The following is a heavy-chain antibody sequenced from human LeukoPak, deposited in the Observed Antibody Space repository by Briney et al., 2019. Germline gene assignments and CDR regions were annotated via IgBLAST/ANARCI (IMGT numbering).Heavy chain of an antibody. V-gene: IGHV4-38-2*02. CDR2: MYHSGST. J-gene: IGHJ4*02. CDR1: GYSINSAYY. Sequence: PSETLSLTCTVSGYSINSAYYWGWIRPPPGKGLEWIGSMYHSGSTYYNPSLQSRVTISGDTSKNQFSLKLGSVTAADTAVYYCARDPDFWSGYYNFDYWGQGTLVTVSS. CDR3: ARDPDFWSGYYNFDY. D-gene: IGHD3-3*01.